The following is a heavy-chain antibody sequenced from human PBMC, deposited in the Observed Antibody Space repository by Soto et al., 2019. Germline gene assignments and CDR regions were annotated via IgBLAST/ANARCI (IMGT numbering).Heavy chain of an antibody. Sequence: GESLKISCQGSGYSFTNYWVCWVRQIPGRGLEWMGIIHPGDSDTRYSPFFQGQVTISADKSISTAYLQWSSLKASDTAMYYCARHNRYSSTWFEGWFDPWGQGTLVTVSS. CDR1: GYSFTNYW. D-gene: IGHD6-13*01. J-gene: IGHJ5*02. CDR3: ARHNRYSSTWFEGWFDP. V-gene: IGHV5-51*01. CDR2: IHPGDSDT.